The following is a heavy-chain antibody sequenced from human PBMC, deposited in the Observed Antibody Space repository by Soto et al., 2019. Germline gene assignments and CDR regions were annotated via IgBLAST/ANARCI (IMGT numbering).Heavy chain of an antibody. D-gene: IGHD2-15*01. CDR1: GFTFSSSG. V-gene: IGHV3-30*18. J-gene: IGHJ4*01. CDR2: ISYDGTNK. CDR3: AKGGRGGCGYLGY. Sequence: PGGSLRHARTASGFTFSSSGLHWLHQAPGKVLGWVAVISYDGTNKYYADSGKGRFTISRDNSKNTLYLQMNSLRAEDTAVYYCAKGGRGGCGYLGYWGHGTRVTVCS.